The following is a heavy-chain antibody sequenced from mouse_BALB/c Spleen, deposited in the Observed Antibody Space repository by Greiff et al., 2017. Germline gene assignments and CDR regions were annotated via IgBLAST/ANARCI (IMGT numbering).Heavy chain of an antibody. D-gene: IGHD1-2*01. CDR2: IRNKANGYTT. J-gene: IGHJ4*01. Sequence: DVKLVESGGGLVQPGGSLRLSCATSGFTFTDYYMSWVRQPPGKALEWLGFIRNKANGYTTEYSASVKGRFTISGDNSQSILYLQMNTLRAEDSATYYCARDNRLHYYAMDYWGQGTSVTVSS. V-gene: IGHV7-3*02. CDR1: GFTFTDYY. CDR3: ARDNRLHYYAMDY.